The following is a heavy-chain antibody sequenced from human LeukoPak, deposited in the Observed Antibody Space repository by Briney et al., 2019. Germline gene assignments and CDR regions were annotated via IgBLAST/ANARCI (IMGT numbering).Heavy chain of an antibody. CDR3: ARDLARAGTTDPFVK. Sequence: GGSLRLSCAASGFTFSDYYMSWIRQAPGKGLEWVSYISSSSSYTNYADSVKGRFTISRDNAKNSLYLQMNSLRAEDTAVYYCARDLARAGTTDPFVKWGQGTLVTVSS. CDR2: ISSSSSYT. V-gene: IGHV3-11*06. J-gene: IGHJ4*02. D-gene: IGHD1-7*01. CDR1: GFTFSDYY.